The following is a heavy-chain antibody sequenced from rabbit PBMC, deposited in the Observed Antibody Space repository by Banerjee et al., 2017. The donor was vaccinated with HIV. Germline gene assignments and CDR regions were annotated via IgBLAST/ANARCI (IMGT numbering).Heavy chain of an antibody. CDR1: GFDFSSNA. D-gene: IGHD2-1*01. CDR3: ARDAGDSGDL. J-gene: IGHJ4*01. Sequence: QEQLVESGGGLVQPEGSLTLTCKASGFDFSSNAMCWVRQAPGKGLEWIGCIYTGDGATAYASWAKGRFTITRSTSLNTVTLQMTSLTAADTATYFCARDAGDSGDLWGPGTLVTVS. CDR2: IYTGDGAT. V-gene: IGHV1S47*01.